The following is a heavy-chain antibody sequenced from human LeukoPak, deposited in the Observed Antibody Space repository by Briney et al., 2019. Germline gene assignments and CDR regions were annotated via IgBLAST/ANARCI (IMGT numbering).Heavy chain of an antibody. D-gene: IGHD3-10*01. V-gene: IGHV4-61*02. CDR2: IYTSGST. CDR1: GGSISSGSYY. J-gene: IGHJ5*02. CDR3: ARHGLWFGSYPNWFDP. Sequence: SETLSLTCTVSGGSISSGSYYWSWIRQPAGKGLEWIGRIYTSGSTNYNPSLKSRVTISVDTSKNQFSLKLSSVTAADTAVYYCARHGLWFGSYPNWFDPWGQGTLVTVSS.